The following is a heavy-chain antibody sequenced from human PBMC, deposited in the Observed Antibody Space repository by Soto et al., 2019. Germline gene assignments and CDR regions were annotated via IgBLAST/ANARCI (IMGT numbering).Heavy chain of an antibody. Sequence: ASVKVSCKASGYTFTSYGISWVRQAPGQGLEWMGWISAYNGNTNYAQKLQGRVTMTTDTSTSTAYMELRSLRSDDTAAYYCARDICGGDCSPGRDFQHWGQGTLVTVSS. CDR2: ISAYNGNT. CDR3: ARDICGGDCSPGRDFQH. CDR1: GYTFTSYG. V-gene: IGHV1-18*01. J-gene: IGHJ1*01. D-gene: IGHD2-21*02.